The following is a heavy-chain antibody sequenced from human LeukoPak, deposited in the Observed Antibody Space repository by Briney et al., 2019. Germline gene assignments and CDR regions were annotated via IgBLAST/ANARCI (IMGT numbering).Heavy chain of an antibody. Sequence: GGSLRLSCAASGFIFSSYWMAWVRQAPGKGLEWVANIKQDGREKYSVDSVKGRFTISRDNAKNSLYLQMNSLRAEDTAVYYCARVEDYDILTGFDYWGQGTLVTVSS. CDR2: IKQDGREK. CDR1: GFIFSSYW. CDR3: ARVEDYDILTGFDY. D-gene: IGHD3-9*01. J-gene: IGHJ4*02. V-gene: IGHV3-7*01.